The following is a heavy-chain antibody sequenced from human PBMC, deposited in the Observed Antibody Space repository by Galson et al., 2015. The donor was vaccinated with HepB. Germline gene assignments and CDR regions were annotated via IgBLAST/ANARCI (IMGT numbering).Heavy chain of an antibody. Sequence: SLRLSCAASGFTFSNYAMSWVRQAPGRGLEWVSGIGGSGGSTFYADSVKGRFTISRDNSKNTLYVQMNSLRAEDTALYYCAKETRSGPWLNGFDIWGQGTMVTVSS. D-gene: IGHD2-15*01. CDR3: AKETRSGPWLNGFDI. J-gene: IGHJ3*02. CDR1: GFTFSNYA. V-gene: IGHV3-23*01. CDR2: IGGSGGST.